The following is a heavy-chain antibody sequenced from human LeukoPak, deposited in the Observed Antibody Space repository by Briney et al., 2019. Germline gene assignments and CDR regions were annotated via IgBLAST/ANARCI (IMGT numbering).Heavy chain of an antibody. D-gene: IGHD3-3*01. CDR2: INSNSGGT. J-gene: IGHJ4*02. CDR1: GYTFTGYY. CDR3: ARSHDFWRGRHFDY. V-gene: IGHV1-2*02. Sequence: ASVKVSCKASGYTFTGYYMHWVRQAPGQGLEWMGWINSNSGGTNYAQKFQGRVTMTRDTSISTAYMELSRLRSDDTAVYYCARSHDFWRGRHFDYWGQGTLVTVSS.